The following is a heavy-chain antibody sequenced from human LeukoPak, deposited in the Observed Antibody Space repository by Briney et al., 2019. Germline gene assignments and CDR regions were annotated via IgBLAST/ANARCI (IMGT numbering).Heavy chain of an antibody. Sequence: PSETLSLTCTVSGGSISSSSYYWGWIRQPPGKGLEWIGSIYYSGSTYYNPSLKSRVTISVDTSKNQFSLKLSSVTAADTAVYYCAREGYSSSWYAPFDYWGQGTLVTVSS. J-gene: IGHJ4*02. V-gene: IGHV4-39*02. CDR3: AREGYSSSWYAPFDY. D-gene: IGHD6-13*01. CDR2: IYYSGST. CDR1: GGSISSSSYY.